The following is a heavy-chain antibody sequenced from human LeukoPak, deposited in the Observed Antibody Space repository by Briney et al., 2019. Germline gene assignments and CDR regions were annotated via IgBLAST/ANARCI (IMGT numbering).Heavy chain of an antibody. D-gene: IGHD2-15*01. CDR1: GFTFSSYW. J-gene: IGHJ4*02. V-gene: IGHV3-7*01. CDR3: ARGPLVVVAATPLADY. Sequence: PGGSLRLSCAASGFTFSSYWMSWVRQAPGKGLEGVANIKQDGSEKYYVDSVKGRFTISRDNAKNSLYLQMTSLRAEDTAVYYCARGPLVVVAATPLADYWGQGTLVTVSS. CDR2: IKQDGSEK.